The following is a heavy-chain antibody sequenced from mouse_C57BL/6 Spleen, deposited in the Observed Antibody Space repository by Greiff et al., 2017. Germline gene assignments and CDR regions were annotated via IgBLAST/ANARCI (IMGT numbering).Heavy chain of an antibody. D-gene: IGHD1-1*01. Sequence: LVESGPELVKPGASVKISCKASGYAFSSSWMNWVKQRPGKGLEWIGRIYPGDGDTNYNGKFKGKATLTADKSSSTAYMQLSSLTSEDSAVYVCERWVTTGVTGYFDVWGTGTTVTVSS. J-gene: IGHJ1*03. CDR3: ERWVTTGVTGYFDV. V-gene: IGHV1-82*01. CDR2: IYPGDGDT. CDR1: GYAFSSSW.